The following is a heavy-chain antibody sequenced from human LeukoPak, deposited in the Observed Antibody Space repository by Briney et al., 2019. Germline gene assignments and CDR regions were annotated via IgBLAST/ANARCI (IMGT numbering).Heavy chain of an antibody. CDR1: GFTFSNYF. J-gene: IGHJ4*02. D-gene: IGHD2/OR15-2a*01. V-gene: IGHV3-74*01. CDR2: ITGDGSST. Sequence: PGGSLRLSCTASGFTFSNYFMHWVRQVPGEGPVWVSRITGDGSSTSYADSVKGRFTISRDNAKNTLYLQMNSLRAEDTALYYCVTLYAYWGQGTLVTVSS. CDR3: VTLYAY.